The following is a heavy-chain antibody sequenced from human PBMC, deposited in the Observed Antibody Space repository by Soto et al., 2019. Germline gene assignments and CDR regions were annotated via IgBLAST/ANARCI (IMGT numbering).Heavy chain of an antibody. CDR2: IDPGDSDT. CDR1: GYSFTSYW. Sequence: PGESLKISCKGSGYSFTSYWISWVRQMPGKGLEWMGRIDPGDSDTRYSPSFQGQVTISADKSISTAYLQWSSLKASDTAMYYCARQARYCSGGSCYGDYVEGNYYYGMDVWGQGTTVTVSS. D-gene: IGHD2-15*01. V-gene: IGHV5-51*01. J-gene: IGHJ6*02. CDR3: ARQARYCSGGSCYGDYVEGNYYYGMDV.